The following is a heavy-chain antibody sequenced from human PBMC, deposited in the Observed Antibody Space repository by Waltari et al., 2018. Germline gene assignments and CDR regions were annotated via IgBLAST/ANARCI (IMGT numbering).Heavy chain of an antibody. CDR3: ARDGRDGYNSVGIGDY. CDR2: INPNSGGT. CDR1: GYTFTGYY. J-gene: IGHJ4*02. D-gene: IGHD5-12*01. V-gene: IGHV1-2*06. Sequence: QVQLVQSGAEVTKPGASVTVSCKASGYTFTGYYMHWVRQAPGQGLEWMGRINPNSGGTNYAQKFQGRVTMTRDTSISTAYMELSRLRSDDTAVYYCARDGRDGYNSVGIGDYWGQGTLVTVSS.